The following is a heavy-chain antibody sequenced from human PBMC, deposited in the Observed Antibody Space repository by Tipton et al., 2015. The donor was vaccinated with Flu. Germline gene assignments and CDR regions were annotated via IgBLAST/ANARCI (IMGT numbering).Heavy chain of an antibody. D-gene: IGHD2-2*01. CDR1: GFTFSDYY. V-gene: IGHV3-11*01. J-gene: IGHJ4*02. CDR3: ASPGIVVVPAAITY. Sequence: GSLRLSCAASGFTFSDYYMSWIRQAPGKGLEWVSYISSSGSTIYYADSVKGRFTISRDNAKNSLYLQMNSLRAEDTAVYYCASPGIVVVPAAITYWGQGTLVTVSS. CDR2: ISSSGSTI.